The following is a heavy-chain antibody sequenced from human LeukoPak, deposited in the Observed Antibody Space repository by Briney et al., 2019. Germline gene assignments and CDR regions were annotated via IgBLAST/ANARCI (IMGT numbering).Heavy chain of an antibody. D-gene: IGHD2-21*02. V-gene: IGHV5-51*01. CDR3: ARQAYCGGDCSGPFDY. CDR2: IYPGDSDT. CDR1: GYSFTSYW. J-gene: IGHJ4*02. Sequence: GESLKISCKGSGYSFTSYWIGWVRQMPGKGLEWMGIIYPGDSDTRYSPSFQGQVTISADKSISTAYLQWSSLKASDTAMYYCARQAYCGGDCSGPFDYWDQGTLVTVSS.